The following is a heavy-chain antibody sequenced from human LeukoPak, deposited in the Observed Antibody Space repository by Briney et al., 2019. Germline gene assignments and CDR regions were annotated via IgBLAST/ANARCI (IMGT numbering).Heavy chain of an antibody. D-gene: IGHD3-22*01. CDR3: ARDTYYYDSSGYFDY. Sequence: SQTLSLTCTVSGGSISSYYWSWIRQPAGKGLEWIGRIYTSGSTNYNPSLKSQVTMSVDTSKNQFSLKLSSVTAADTAVYYCARDTYYYDSSGYFDYWGQGTLVTVSS. CDR2: IYTSGST. V-gene: IGHV4-4*07. J-gene: IGHJ4*02. CDR1: GGSISSYY.